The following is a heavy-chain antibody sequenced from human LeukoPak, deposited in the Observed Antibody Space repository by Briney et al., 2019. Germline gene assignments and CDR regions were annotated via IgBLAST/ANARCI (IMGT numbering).Heavy chain of an antibody. CDR1: GYTFTSYD. CDR2: MNPNSGNT. V-gene: IGHV1-8*01. D-gene: IGHD5-24*01. Sequence: ASVKVSCKASGYTFTSYDINWVRQATGQGLEWMGWMNPNSGNTGYAQKFQGRVTMTRNTSISTAYMELSSLRSEDTAVYYCARVVDNYYNWFDPWGQGTLVTVSS. J-gene: IGHJ5*02. CDR3: ARVVDNYYNWFDP.